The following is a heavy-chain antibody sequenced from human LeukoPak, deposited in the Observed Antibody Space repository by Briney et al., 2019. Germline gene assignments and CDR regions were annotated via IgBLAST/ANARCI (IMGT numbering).Heavy chain of an antibody. CDR3: ARGRAYYDSTGYYY. CDR1: GGSISNSNW. V-gene: IGHV4-4*02. J-gene: IGHJ4*02. CDR2: IYTSGST. D-gene: IGHD3-22*01. Sequence: SETLSLTCAVSGGSISNSNWWSWVRQPPGKGLVWIGHIYTSGSTNFNPSLKSRVTMSVDTSKNQVSLKLSSVTAADTAVYYCARGRAYYDSTGYYYWGQGTLVTVSS.